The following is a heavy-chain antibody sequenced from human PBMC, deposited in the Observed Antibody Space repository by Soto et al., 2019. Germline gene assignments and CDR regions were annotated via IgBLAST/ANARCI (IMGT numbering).Heavy chain of an antibody. CDR3: AKDAQPYDIPPLVLSNLGIKTDY. CDR2: ISYDGSNK. Sequence: GGSLRLSCAASGFTFSSYGMHWVRQAPGKGLEWVAVISYDGSNKYYADSVKGRFTISRDNSKNTLYLQMNSLRAEDTAVYYCAKDAQPYDIPPLVLSNLGIKTDYWGQGTLVTVSS. D-gene: IGHD3-9*01. V-gene: IGHV3-30*18. CDR1: GFTFSSYG. J-gene: IGHJ4*02.